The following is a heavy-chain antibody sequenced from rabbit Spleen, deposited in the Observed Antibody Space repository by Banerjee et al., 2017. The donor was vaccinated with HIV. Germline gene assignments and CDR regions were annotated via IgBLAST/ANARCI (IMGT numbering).Heavy chain of an antibody. CDR1: GFSFSSSYD. V-gene: IGHV1S45*01. Sequence: QEQLVESGGGLVQPGASLTLTCTASGFSFSSSYDMCWVRQAPGKGLEWIGCIYTGNNKNYYASWAKGRFTISKTSSTVVTLQMTSLTVADTATYFCARVSEASGWGEDLWGPGTLVTVS. CDR2: IYTGNNKN. CDR3: ARVSEASGWGEDL. D-gene: IGHD4-1*01. J-gene: IGHJ4*01.